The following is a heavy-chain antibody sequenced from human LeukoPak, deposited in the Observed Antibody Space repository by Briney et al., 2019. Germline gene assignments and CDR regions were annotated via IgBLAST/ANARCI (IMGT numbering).Heavy chain of an antibody. D-gene: IGHD2-15*01. CDR3: VRSKSGAYGWFDP. Sequence: NTSETLSLTCAVSGGSSRSGDYFWSWIRQPPGRGLEWIGHIHYSGNTYYNPSLKSRVTISIDTSKNHFSLNVNSVTAADAAMYYCVRSKSGAYGWFDPWGPGTLVTVSS. CDR2: IHYSGNT. CDR1: GGSSRSGDYF. V-gene: IGHV4-30-4*02. J-gene: IGHJ5*02.